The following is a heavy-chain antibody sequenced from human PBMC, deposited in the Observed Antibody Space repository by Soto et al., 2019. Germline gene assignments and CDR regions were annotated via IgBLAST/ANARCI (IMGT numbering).Heavy chain of an antibody. Sequence: EVQLVESGGGLVQPGGSLRLSCAASGFTVSNRYMSWVRQAPGKGLEWVSVMYSGGSPYYADSVKGRFTISRDNSKNTLDLQINSLRSEDTAVYYCVRDTHKDYWGQGTLVTVSS. V-gene: IGHV3-66*01. CDR2: MYSGGSP. D-gene: IGHD2-15*01. CDR3: VRDTHKDY. J-gene: IGHJ4*02. CDR1: GFTVSNRY.